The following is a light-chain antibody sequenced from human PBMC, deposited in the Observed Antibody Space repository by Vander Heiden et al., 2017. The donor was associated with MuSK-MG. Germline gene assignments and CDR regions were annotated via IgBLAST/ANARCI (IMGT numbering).Light chain of an antibody. CDR1: QSISSY. V-gene: IGKV1-39*01. J-gene: IGKJ5*01. Sequence: DIQMTQSPSSLSASVGDRVTITCRASQSISSYLNWYQHKPGKAPKLLIYAASSLQSGVPSRFSGSGYGTDFTLTISSRQPEDFAPYYCQQSDNKSPITFGQGTRMEIK. CDR3: QQSDNKSPIT. CDR2: AAS.